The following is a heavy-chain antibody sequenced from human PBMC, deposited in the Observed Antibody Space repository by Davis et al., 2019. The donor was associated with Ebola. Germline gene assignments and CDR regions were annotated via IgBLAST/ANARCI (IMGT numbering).Heavy chain of an antibody. CDR3: ARDPPGAPMDV. Sequence: PGGSLRLSCAASGFTFTSYGMNWVRQAPGKGLEWVSSISSDNTYIHYADSVKGRFTISRDTAKNSLFLQMNSLRAEDTAVYYCARDPPGAPMDVWGKGTTVTVSS. V-gene: IGHV3-21*01. D-gene: IGHD7-27*01. CDR2: ISSDNTYI. J-gene: IGHJ6*04. CDR1: GFTFTSYG.